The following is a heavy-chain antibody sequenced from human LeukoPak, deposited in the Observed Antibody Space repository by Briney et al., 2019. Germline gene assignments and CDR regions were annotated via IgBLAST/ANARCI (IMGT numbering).Heavy chain of an antibody. CDR1: GFTFSSYG. J-gene: IGHJ4*02. CDR2: IWYDGSNK. D-gene: IGHD6-13*01. V-gene: IGHV3-33*01. Sequence: PGGSLRLSCAASGFTFSSYGMHWVRQAPGKGLGWVAVIWYDGSNKYYADSVKGRFTISRDNSKNTLYLQMNSLRAEDTAVYYCARGAAAAGNRGHFDYWGQGTLVTVSS. CDR3: ARGAAAAGNRGHFDY.